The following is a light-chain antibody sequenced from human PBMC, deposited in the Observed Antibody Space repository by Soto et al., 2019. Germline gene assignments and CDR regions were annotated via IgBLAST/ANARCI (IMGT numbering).Light chain of an antibody. J-gene: IGLJ2*01. CDR3: GTWDSSLSAVV. V-gene: IGLV1-51*01. Sequence: QSVLTQPPSVSGAPGQKVTISCSGSSSNIGNNYVSWYQQLPGTAPKLLIYDNNQRPSGIPDRFSGSKSGTSATLGITGLQTGDEADYYCGTWDSSLSAVVFGGGTQLTVL. CDR1: SSNIGNNY. CDR2: DNN.